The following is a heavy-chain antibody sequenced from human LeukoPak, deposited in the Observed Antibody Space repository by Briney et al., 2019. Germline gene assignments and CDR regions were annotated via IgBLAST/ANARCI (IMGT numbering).Heavy chain of an antibody. CDR2: IYPGDSDT. V-gene: IGHV5-51*01. J-gene: IGHJ4*02. Sequence: GESLKISCKGSGYIFTTYWIAWVRQMPGKGLEWMGIIYPGDSDTRYSPSFQGQDTISADKSISTAYLQWSSLKASDTAMYYCARLVTSYFDYWGQGTLVTVSS. D-gene: IGHD4-11*01. CDR1: GYIFTTYW. CDR3: ARLVTSYFDY.